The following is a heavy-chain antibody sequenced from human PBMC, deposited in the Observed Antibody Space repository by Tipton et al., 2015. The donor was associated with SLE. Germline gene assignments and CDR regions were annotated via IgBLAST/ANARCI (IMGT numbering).Heavy chain of an antibody. CDR2: IYISGST. J-gene: IGHJ4*02. D-gene: IGHD3-16*01. CDR3: ARFMISVGFDY. Sequence: TLSLTCTVSGVSVARDYWSWIRQPAGKGLEWIGRIYISGSTNYNPSLQSRVTLSLDTSRNQFSLKLSSVTAADTAVYYCARFMISVGFDYWGQGTLVTVSS. V-gene: IGHV4-4*07. CDR1: GVSVARDY.